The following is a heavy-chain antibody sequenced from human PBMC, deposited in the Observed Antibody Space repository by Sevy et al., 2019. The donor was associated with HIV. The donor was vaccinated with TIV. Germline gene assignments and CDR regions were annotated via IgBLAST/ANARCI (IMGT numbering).Heavy chain of an antibody. CDR2: VYYSGST. CDR1: GDSISNSRYY. J-gene: IGHJ4*02. D-gene: IGHD2-2*01. CDR3: ANQPLTLISPPDS. Sequence: SETLPLTCTVSGDSISNSRYYWGWIRQPPGKGLEWIGSVYYSGSTYYNPSLKSRVTLSIDTSKNQFLLKVNSVTATDTAVYYCANQPLTLISPPDSWGQGTLVTVSS. V-gene: IGHV4-39*01.